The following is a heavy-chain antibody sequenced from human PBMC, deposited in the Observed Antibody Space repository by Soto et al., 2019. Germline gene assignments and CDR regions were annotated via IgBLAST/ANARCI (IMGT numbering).Heavy chain of an antibody. J-gene: IGHJ5*02. V-gene: IGHV4-59*01. CDR3: ARGPDNWSFFYDP. CDR1: GGSISNNF. Sequence: SETLSLTCSVSGGSISNNFWSWIRQPPGKALEWIGSIYYSGSTNYNPSLKTRVTILVDTSKNQFSLELNSVTAADTAVYFCARGPDNWSFFYDPWGQVTLVTVAS. CDR2: IYYSGST. D-gene: IGHD1-20*01.